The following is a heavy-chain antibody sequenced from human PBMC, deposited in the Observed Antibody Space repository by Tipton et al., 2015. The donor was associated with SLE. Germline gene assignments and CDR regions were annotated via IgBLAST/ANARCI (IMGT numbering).Heavy chain of an antibody. D-gene: IGHD1-1*01. V-gene: IGHV4/OR15-8*02. J-gene: IGHJ5*02. CDR2: IFQNGNT. CDR3: ARASFFDERSSGMGWFDP. Sequence: TLSLTCDVSGGSVIGKNWWSWLRQRPGKGPEWIAGIFQNGNTNYNPSLRSRVTISMDKSRNQISLRLTSVTAADTAVYYCARASFFDERSSGMGWFDPWGPGALVTVSS. CDR1: GGSVIGKNW.